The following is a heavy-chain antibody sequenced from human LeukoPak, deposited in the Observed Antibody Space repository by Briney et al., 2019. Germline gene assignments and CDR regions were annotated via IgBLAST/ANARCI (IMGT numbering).Heavy chain of an antibody. CDR1: GFTFSSYH. V-gene: IGHV3-48*02. CDR2: LSSSSGTI. Sequence: GGSLRLSCAASGFTFSSYHMNWLRQAPGKGLEGVSYLSSSSGTIYYAYSVKGRFTTSRDNAKNSLYLQMNNLRDEDTAVYYCARGGSSCFDSWGQGTLVSVSS. D-gene: IGHD6-13*01. J-gene: IGHJ4*02. CDR3: ARGGSSCFDS.